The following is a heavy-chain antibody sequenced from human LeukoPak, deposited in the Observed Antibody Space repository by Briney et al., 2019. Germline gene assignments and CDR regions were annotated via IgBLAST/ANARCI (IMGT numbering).Heavy chain of an antibody. CDR3: ARGGEGVLPFGY. CDR2: IIPILGIA. CDR1: GYTLTELS. D-gene: IGHD3-10*01. V-gene: IGHV1-69*04. Sequence: SVKVSCKVSGYTLTELSMHWVRQAPGKGLEWMGRIIPILGIANYAQKFQGRVTITADKSTSTAYMELSSLRSEDTAVYYCARGGEGVLPFGYWGQGTLVTVSS. J-gene: IGHJ4*02.